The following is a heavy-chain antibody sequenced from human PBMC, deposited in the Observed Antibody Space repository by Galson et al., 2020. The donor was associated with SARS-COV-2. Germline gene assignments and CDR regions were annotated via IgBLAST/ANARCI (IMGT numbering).Heavy chain of an antibody. J-gene: IGHJ6*02. CDR1: GFRFSDFY. Sequence: TGGSLRLSCAASGFRFSDFYYYWRRQPPGTGLEWMAHISASGTTTYYAESAQGRFTISRDNAKNALSLQMNRLRADGTDVYYCAGHYGLVKNYYYCDGMDVWGQGTTDTVSS. CDR3: AGHYGLVKNYYYCDGMDV. CDR2: ISASGTTT. D-gene: IGHD3-9*01. V-gene: IGHV3-11*01.